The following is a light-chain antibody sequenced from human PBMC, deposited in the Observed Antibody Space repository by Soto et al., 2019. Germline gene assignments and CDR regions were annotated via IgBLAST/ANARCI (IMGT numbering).Light chain of an antibody. Sequence: QSAPTQPASVSGSPGQSITISCTGTTSDVGNYNLVSWYQQHPGKVPKLMIFEVNERPSGVSNRFSGSKSGNTASLTISGLQAEDEADYYCGTWDTGLRAYVLGTGTKVTVL. J-gene: IGLJ1*01. CDR2: EVN. CDR1: TSDVGNYNL. CDR3: GTWDTGLRAYV. V-gene: IGLV2-23*02.